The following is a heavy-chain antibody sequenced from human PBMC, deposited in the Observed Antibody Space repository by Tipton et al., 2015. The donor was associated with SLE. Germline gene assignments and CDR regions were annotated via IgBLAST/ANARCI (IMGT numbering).Heavy chain of an antibody. D-gene: IGHD2-15*01. CDR1: GGSFSGYY. V-gene: IGHV4-34*01. CDR3: ARGEFVVVVAAIYYYYGMDV. J-gene: IGHJ6*02. CDR2: INHSGST. Sequence: TLSLTCAVYGGSFSGYYWSWIRQPPGKGLEWIGEINHSGSTNYNPSLKSRVTISVDTSKNQFSLKLSSVTAADTAVYYCARGEFVVVVAAIYYYYGMDVWGQGTTVTVSS.